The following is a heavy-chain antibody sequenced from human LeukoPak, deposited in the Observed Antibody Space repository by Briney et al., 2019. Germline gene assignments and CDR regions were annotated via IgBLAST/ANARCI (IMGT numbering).Heavy chain of an antibody. D-gene: IGHD1-26*01. CDR2: INPSGGST. J-gene: IGHJ4*02. V-gene: IGHV1-46*01. Sequence: ASVKVSCKASGYTFTSYYMHWVRQAPGQGLEWMGIINPSGGSTSYAQKFQGRVTMTRDTSISTAYMELSRLRSDDTAVYYCARDQGREIHDYWGQGTLVTVSS. CDR3: ARDQGREIHDY. CDR1: GYTFTSYY.